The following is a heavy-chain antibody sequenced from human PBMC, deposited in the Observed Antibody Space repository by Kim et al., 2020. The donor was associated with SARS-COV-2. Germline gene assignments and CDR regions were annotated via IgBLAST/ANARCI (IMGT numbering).Heavy chain of an antibody. D-gene: IGHD6-6*01. J-gene: IGHJ4*02. CDR3: AKVIGQLDY. CDR2: ISASGDST. CDR1: GITFSSNA. V-gene: IGHV3-23*01. Sequence: GGSLRLSCAASGITFSSNALSWVRQAPGKGLEWVSSISASGDSTNYADSVKGRFTISRDNSKNTLYLQMDSLRVEDTAIYYCAKVIGQLDYWGQRTLVTV.